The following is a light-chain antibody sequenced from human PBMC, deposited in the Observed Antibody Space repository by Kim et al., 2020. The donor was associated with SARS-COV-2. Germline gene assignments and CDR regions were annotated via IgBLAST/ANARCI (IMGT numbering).Light chain of an antibody. J-gene: IGLJ2*01. Sequence: SSELTQDPAVSVALGQTVRITCQGDSLRSYYVSWYQQKPGQAPVLVIYGKNNRPSGIPDRFSGSSSGNTASLTITGAQAEDEADYYCNSRDSSGNHLVVFGGGTQLTVL. CDR1: SLRSYY. CDR3: NSRDSSGNHLVV. CDR2: GKN. V-gene: IGLV3-19*01.